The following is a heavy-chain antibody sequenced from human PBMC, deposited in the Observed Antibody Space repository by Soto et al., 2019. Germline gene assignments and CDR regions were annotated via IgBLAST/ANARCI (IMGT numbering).Heavy chain of an antibody. V-gene: IGHV1-18*01. CDR2: ITTDKGKT. Sequence: QVQLVQSGPEVKKPGASVKVSCKTSGYTFTSYGITWVRQAPGQGLEWMGWITTDKGKTTYAQKFQGRVTMTTDTATSTAYMELSSLRSDDTAVYYGATRSPAFDYWGQGTLGTVSS. J-gene: IGHJ4*02. D-gene: IGHD2-2*01. CDR3: ATRSPAFDY. CDR1: GYTFTSYG.